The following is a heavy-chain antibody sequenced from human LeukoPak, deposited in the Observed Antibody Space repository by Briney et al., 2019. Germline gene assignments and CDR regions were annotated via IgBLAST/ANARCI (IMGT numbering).Heavy chain of an antibody. CDR2: IYPGDSDT. D-gene: IGHD3-9*01. Sequence: GASLQISCKGSGYSFTSYWIGWVRRMPGKGLEWMGIIYPGDSDTRYSPSFQGQVTISADKSISTAYLQWSSLKASDTAMYYCARLPGYDILTGHLLYYFHYWGQGTLVTVSS. CDR1: GYSFTSYW. J-gene: IGHJ4*02. CDR3: ARLPGYDILTGHLLYYFHY. V-gene: IGHV5-51*01.